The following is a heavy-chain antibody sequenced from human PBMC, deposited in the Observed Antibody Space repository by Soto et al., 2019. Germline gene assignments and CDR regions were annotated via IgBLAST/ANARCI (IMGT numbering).Heavy chain of an antibody. CDR1: GFTVSRYW. V-gene: IGHV3-74*01. CDR3: ARGYSSIWYNWFDP. J-gene: IGHJ5*02. D-gene: IGHD6-13*01. Sequence: RRGSLRLSCAASGFTVSRYWMHWVRQTPEKGLMCVSHINTDRSTTTYADTVKCRFTISRDNPKNTLFPQMHSLRGEDTVSHYVARGYSSIWYNWFDPWGQGALVTVSS. CDR2: INTDRSTT.